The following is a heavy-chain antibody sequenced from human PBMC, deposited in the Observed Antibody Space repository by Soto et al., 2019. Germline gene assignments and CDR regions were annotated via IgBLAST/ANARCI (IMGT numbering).Heavy chain of an antibody. CDR1: GGSVSSGSYY. D-gene: IGHD1-1*01. CDR3: ARDRGTGTQ. Sequence: VSGGSVSSGSYYWSWIRQPPGKGLEWIGYIYYSGSTNYNPSLKSRVTISVDTSKNQFSLKLSSVTAADTAVYYCARDRGTGTQWGQGTLVTVSS. J-gene: IGHJ4*02. CDR2: IYYSGST. V-gene: IGHV4-61*01.